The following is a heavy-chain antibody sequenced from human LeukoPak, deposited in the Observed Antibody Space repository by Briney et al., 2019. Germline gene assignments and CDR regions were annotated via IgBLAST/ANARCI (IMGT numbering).Heavy chain of an antibody. CDR2: INHSGST. CDR1: GGSFSGYY. Sequence: SETLSLTCAVYGGSFSGYYWSWIRQPPGKGLEWIGEINHSGSTNYNPSLKSRVTISVDTFKNQYSLKLSAVTAAEEAVYYCARVGGSSWYYYYYYMDVWGKGTTVTVSS. J-gene: IGHJ6*03. CDR3: ARVGGSSWYYYYYYMDV. D-gene: IGHD6-13*01. V-gene: IGHV4-34*01.